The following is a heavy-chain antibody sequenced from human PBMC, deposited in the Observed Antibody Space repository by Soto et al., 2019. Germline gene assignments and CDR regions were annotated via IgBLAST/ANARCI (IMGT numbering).Heavy chain of an antibody. CDR3: ARDLWGYGGADCYPLXV. Sequence: SQTLSLTCTVSGGSISTDYWSWIRQPPGKGLEWIGYMYNTGSTIYNPSLKSRVTISVDTSKNQFSLKLNSVTAADTAVYYCARDLWGYGGADCYPLXVWGQGTTVTVSS. CDR2: MYNTGST. V-gene: IGHV4-59*01. D-gene: IGHD2-21*02. J-gene: IGHJ6*02. CDR1: GGSISTDY.